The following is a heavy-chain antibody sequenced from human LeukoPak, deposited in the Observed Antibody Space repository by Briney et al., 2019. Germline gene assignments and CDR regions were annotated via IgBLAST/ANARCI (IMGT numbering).Heavy chain of an antibody. V-gene: IGHV3-48*03. CDR2: ISSSGSTK. D-gene: IGHD3-10*01. Sequence: GGSLRLSCAASGFSFSSYEMNWVRRAPGKGLEWVSYISSSGSTKYYADSVKGRFTMSRDNAKNSLYLQMNSLRAEDTAVYYCARDVGFGGYSRGIFDYWGQGTLVTVSS. CDR3: ARDVGFGGYSRGIFDY. J-gene: IGHJ4*02. CDR1: GFSFSSYE.